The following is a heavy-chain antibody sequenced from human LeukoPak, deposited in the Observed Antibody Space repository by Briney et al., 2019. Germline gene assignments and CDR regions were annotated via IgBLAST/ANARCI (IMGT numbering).Heavy chain of an antibody. J-gene: IGHJ4*02. V-gene: IGHV4-39*07. CDR2: INHSGST. CDR3: ARRGYDILTGYYTIGGFDY. Sequence: PSETLSLTCTVSGGSISSSSYYWGWIRQPPGKGLEWIGEINHSGSTNYNPSLKSRVTISVDTSKNQFSLKLSSVTAADTAVYYCARRGYDILTGYYTIGGFDYWGQGTLVTVSS. CDR1: GGSISSSSYY. D-gene: IGHD3-9*01.